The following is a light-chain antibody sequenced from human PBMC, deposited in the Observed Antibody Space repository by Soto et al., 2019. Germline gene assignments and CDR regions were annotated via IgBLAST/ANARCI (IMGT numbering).Light chain of an antibody. CDR3: AAWDDSLNGVV. V-gene: IGLV1-44*01. CDR1: SSNIGSNT. CDR2: SNN. J-gene: IGLJ2*01. Sequence: QSVLTQPPSPSGTPGRRVTMSCSGSSSNIGSNTVNWYQQLPGTAPKLLIYSNNQRPSGVPDRFSGSKSGTSASLAISGLQSEDEADYYCAAWDDSLNGVVFGGGTKLTVL.